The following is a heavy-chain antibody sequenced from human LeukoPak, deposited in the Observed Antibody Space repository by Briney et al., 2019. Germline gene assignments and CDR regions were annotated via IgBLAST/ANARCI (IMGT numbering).Heavy chain of an antibody. D-gene: IGHD3-9*01. J-gene: IGHJ2*01. CDR1: GGSISSSSYY. Sequence: SETLSLTCTVSGGSISSSSYYWGWIRQPPGKGLEWIGSIYYSGSTYYNPSLKSRVTISEDTSKNQFSLKLSSVTAADTAVYYCARNTLLQYFDWLSLGYFDLWGRGTLVTVSS. CDR3: ARNTLLQYFDWLSLGYFDL. CDR2: IYYSGST. V-gene: IGHV4-39*07.